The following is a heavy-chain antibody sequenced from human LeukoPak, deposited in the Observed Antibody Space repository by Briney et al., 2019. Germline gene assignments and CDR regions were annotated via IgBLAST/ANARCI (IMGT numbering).Heavy chain of an antibody. J-gene: IGHJ4*02. V-gene: IGHV3-11*01. D-gene: IGHD6-19*01. Sequence: GGSLRLSCAASGFSFRNYYMDWIRQAPGKGLEWVAYISNSGTIIYYAESVKGRFTISRDNAKNSLYLQMNSLRAEDTALYYCARDLAMAGRDLDYWGQGTLVTVSS. CDR1: GFSFRNYY. CDR2: ISNSGTII. CDR3: ARDLAMAGRDLDY.